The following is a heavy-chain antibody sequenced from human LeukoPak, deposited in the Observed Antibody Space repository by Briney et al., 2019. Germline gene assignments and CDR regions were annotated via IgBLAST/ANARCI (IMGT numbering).Heavy chain of an antibody. D-gene: IGHD2-21*02. J-gene: IGHJ4*02. Sequence: GRSLRLSCAASGFTFSSYWMSWVHQAPGKGLEWVANIKQDGSEKHYVDSVKGRFTISRDNAKNSLYLQMNSLRAEDTAVYYCARVGGAYCGGDCYANWGQGTLVTVSS. V-gene: IGHV3-7*01. CDR3: ARVGGAYCGGDCYAN. CDR1: GFTFSSYW. CDR2: IKQDGSEK.